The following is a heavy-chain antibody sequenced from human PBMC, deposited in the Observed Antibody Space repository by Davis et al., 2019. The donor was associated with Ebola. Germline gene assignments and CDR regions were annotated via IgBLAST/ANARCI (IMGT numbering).Heavy chain of an antibody. D-gene: IGHD6-13*01. CDR2: IYTSGST. CDR3: ARGFEQQLVLGDWFDP. Sequence: PSETLSLTCTVSGGSISSGSYYWSWIRQPAGKGLEWIGHIYTSGSTNYNPSLKSRVTISVDTSKNQFSLKLSSVTAADTAVYYCARGFEQQLVLGDWFDPWGQGTLVTVSS. CDR1: GGSISSGSYY. J-gene: IGHJ5*02. V-gene: IGHV4-61*09.